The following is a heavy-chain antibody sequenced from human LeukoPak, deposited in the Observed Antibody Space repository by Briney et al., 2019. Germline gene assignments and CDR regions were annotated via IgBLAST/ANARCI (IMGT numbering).Heavy chain of an antibody. D-gene: IGHD3-22*01. CDR1: GYTLTELS. Sequence: ASVKVSCKVSGYTLTELSMHWVRQAPGKGLGWMGGFDPEDGETIYAQKFQGRVTMTEDTSTDTAYMELSSLRSEDTAVYYCATDPGSSDDSKAPGGYWGQGTLVTVSS. V-gene: IGHV1-24*01. CDR3: ATDPGSSDDSKAPGGY. CDR2: FDPEDGET. J-gene: IGHJ4*02.